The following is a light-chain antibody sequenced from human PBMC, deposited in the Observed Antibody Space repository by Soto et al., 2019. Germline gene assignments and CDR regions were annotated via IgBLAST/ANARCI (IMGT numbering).Light chain of an antibody. Sequence: EIVLTHSPGTLSLSPWERATLSCRASQSVSSSYLAWYQQKPGLAPRLILYDTSFRATGIPDRFSGSGSGTDFTLTISRLDPEDFAVYYCQQYGSSPSFGQGTKVDIK. J-gene: IGKJ1*01. CDR2: DTS. CDR1: QSVSSSY. V-gene: IGKV3D-20*01. CDR3: QQYGSSPS.